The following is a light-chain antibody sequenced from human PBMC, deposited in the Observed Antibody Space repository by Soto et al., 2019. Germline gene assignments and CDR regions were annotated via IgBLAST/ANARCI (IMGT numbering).Light chain of an antibody. CDR2: DAS. Sequence: DIQMTQSPSSLSASVGDRVTVTCQASQDISNYLNWYQQKPGKAPKLLIYDASLLETGVPSRFSGSGSGTDFTFTISSLQPEDIATYYCEQYDNLPTFGGGTKVEIK. CDR3: EQYDNLPT. CDR1: QDISNY. V-gene: IGKV1-33*01. J-gene: IGKJ4*01.